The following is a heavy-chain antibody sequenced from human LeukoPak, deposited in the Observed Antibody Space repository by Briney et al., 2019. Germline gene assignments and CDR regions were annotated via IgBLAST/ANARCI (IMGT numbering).Heavy chain of an antibody. CDR2: IISSSSTI. V-gene: IGHV3-48*04. J-gene: IGHJ4*02. CDR3: ARDRRGTSSATAY. CDR1: GFTFSSYS. Sequence: GGSLRLSCAASGFTFSSYSMNWVRQAPGKGLEWVAFIISSSSTIYYADSVKGRFTISRDNAKNSLYLQMNSLRAEDTAVYYCARDRRGTSSATAYWGQGTLVTVSS. D-gene: IGHD1-26*01.